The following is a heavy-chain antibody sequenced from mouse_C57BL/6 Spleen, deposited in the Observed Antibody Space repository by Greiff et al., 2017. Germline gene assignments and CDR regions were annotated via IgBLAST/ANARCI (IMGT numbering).Heavy chain of an antibody. V-gene: IGHV1-55*01. D-gene: IGHD2-3*01. Sequence: QVQLQQPGAELVKPGASVKMSCKASGYTFTSYWITWVKQRPGQGLEWIGDIYPGSGSTNYNEKFKRKATLTVDTSSSTAYMQLSSLTAEDSAVYYCARGDGYYGWFAYWGQGTLVTVSA. CDR2: IYPGSGST. J-gene: IGHJ3*01. CDR3: ARGDGYYGWFAY. CDR1: GYTFTSYW.